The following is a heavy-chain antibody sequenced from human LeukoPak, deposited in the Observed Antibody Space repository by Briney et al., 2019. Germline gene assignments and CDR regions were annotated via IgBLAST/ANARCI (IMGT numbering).Heavy chain of an antibody. V-gene: IGHV4-59*01. CDR2: IYYSGST. CDR1: GGSISSYY. J-gene: IGHJ4*02. CDR3: ARIAVAGTDFDY. D-gene: IGHD6-19*01. Sequence: SETLSLTCTVSGGSISSYYWSWIRQPPGKGLEWIGYIYYSGSTNYNPSLKSRVTISVDTSKNQFSLKLSSVTAADTAVCYCARIAVAGTDFDYWGQGTLVTVSS.